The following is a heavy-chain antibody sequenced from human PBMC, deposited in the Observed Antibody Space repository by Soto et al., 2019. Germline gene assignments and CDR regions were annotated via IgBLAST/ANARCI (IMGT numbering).Heavy chain of an antibody. J-gene: IGHJ3*02. D-gene: IGHD3-22*01. CDR3: AREGYDSSGDYLWYAFDI. V-gene: IGHV4-31*03. CDR2: IYYSGST. Sequence: PSETLSLTCTVSGGSISSGGYYWSWIRQHPGKGLEWIGYIYYSGSTYYNPSLKSRVTISVDTSKNQFSLKLSSVTAADTAVYYRAREGYDSSGDYLWYAFDIWGQGTMVTVSS. CDR1: GGSISSGGYY.